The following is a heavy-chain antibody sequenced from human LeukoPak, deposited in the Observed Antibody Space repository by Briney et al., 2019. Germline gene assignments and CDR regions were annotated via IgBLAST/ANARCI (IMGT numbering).Heavy chain of an antibody. J-gene: IGHJ2*01. V-gene: IGHV4-31*03. CDR1: GGSISSGGYY. CDR2: IYYSGST. Sequence: SETLSLTCTVSGGSISSGGYYWSWIRQHPGKGLEWIGYIYYSGSTYYNPSLTSRVTISVDTSKNQFSLKLSSVTAADTAVYYCARGYNWNRDWYFDLWGRGTLVTVSS. CDR3: ARGYNWNRDWYFDL. D-gene: IGHD1-20*01.